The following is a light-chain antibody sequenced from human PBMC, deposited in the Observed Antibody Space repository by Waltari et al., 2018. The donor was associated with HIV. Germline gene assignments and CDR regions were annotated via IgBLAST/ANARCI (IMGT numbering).Light chain of an antibody. CDR2: EVI. Sequence: QSAPTQPASVSGSPGQSIPISCTGTSSDIRHYTSVSWYQQSPGKAPKLMIYEVINRPSGVSNRFSGSKSGNTASLTISGLQAEDEADYYCSSYISTTTLFGTGTKVTVL. CDR3: SSYISTTTL. CDR1: SSDIRHYTS. J-gene: IGLJ1*01. V-gene: IGLV2-14*01.